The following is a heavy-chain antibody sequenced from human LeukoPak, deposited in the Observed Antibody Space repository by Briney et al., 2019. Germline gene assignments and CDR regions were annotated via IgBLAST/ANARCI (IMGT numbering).Heavy chain of an antibody. CDR3: GRAFPPLRTSSAGDL. CDR2: ISGRSSHV. Sequence: GGSLRPSCSASGFSFSDYDMNWVRQAPGKGLEWVSAISGRSSHVYYGESVKGRFTISRDNAKNSLYLQLDSLGVEDTAVYYCGRAFPPLRTSSAGDLWGQGTLVTVSS. CDR1: GFSFSDYD. D-gene: IGHD3-16*01. V-gene: IGHV3-21*01. J-gene: IGHJ1*01.